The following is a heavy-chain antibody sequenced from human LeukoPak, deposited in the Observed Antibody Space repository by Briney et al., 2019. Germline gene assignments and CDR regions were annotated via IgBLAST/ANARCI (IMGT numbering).Heavy chain of an antibody. V-gene: IGHV4-59*01. D-gene: IGHD2-21*02. J-gene: IGHJ4*02. Sequence: PSETLSLTCTVSGGSISSYYWSWLRQPPGKGLEWIGYIYYSGSTNYNPSLKSRVTISVDTSKNQFSLKLSSVTAADTAVYYCATLTYCGGDCYYFDYWGQGTLVTVSS. CDR1: GGSISSYY. CDR2: IYYSGST. CDR3: ATLTYCGGDCYYFDY.